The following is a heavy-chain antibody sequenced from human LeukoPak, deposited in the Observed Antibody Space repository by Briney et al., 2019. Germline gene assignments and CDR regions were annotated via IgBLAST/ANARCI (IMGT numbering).Heavy chain of an antibody. V-gene: IGHV4-34*01. CDR2: INHSGST. Sequence: SETLSLTCAVYGGSFSGYYWSWIRQPPGKGLEWIGEINHSGSTNYNPSLKSRVTISLDTSKNQFSLKLSSVTAADTAVYYCARGYVCSGGSCYSYYYYMDVWGKGTTVTVSS. D-gene: IGHD2-15*01. CDR3: ARGYVCSGGSCYSYYYYMDV. J-gene: IGHJ6*03. CDR1: GGSFSGYY.